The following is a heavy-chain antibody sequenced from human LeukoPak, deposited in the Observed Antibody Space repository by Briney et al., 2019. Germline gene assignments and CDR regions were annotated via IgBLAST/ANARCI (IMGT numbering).Heavy chain of an antibody. J-gene: IGHJ3*02. CDR1: GFTFSSYS. D-gene: IGHD3-10*01. CDR3: ARSRFDDYYGSGSYYPEAFDI. CDR2: ISSSSSYI. Sequence: KPGGSLRLSCAASGFTFSSYSMNWVRQAPGKGLEWVSSISSSSSYIYYADSVKGRFTISRDNAKNSLYLQMNSLRAEDTAVYYCARSRFDDYYGSGSYYPEAFDIWGQGTMVTVSS. V-gene: IGHV3-21*01.